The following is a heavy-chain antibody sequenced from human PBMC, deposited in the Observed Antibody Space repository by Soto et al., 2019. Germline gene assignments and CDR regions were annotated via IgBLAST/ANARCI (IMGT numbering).Heavy chain of an antibody. CDR3: ARAFATMIVIEGAFDI. Sequence: EASVKVSCKASGGTFSSYATSWVRQAPGQGLEWMGGIIPIFGTANYAQKFQGRVTITADESTSTAYMELSSLRSEDTAVYYCARAFATMIVIEGAFDIWGQGTMVTVSS. D-gene: IGHD3-22*01. J-gene: IGHJ3*02. CDR2: IIPIFGTA. CDR1: GGTFSSYA. V-gene: IGHV1-69*13.